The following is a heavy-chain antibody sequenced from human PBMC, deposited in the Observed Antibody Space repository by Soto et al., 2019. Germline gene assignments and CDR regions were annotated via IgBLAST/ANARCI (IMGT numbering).Heavy chain of an antibody. CDR3: ARGWDHYDSSGLLTWFDP. D-gene: IGHD3-22*01. CDR2: IIPIFGTP. V-gene: IGHV1-69*13. CDR1: GGTFTDLG. J-gene: IGHJ5*02. Sequence: SVKVSCKASGGTFTDLGLHWVRRAPGQGLEWMGGIIPIFGTPNYAQKFRGRVIITADEFTSTAHMELSSLRSEDTAVYYCARGWDHYDSSGLLTWFDPWGQGTLVTVSS.